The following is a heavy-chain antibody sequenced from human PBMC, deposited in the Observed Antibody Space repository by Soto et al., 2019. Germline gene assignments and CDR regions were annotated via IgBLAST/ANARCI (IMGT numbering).Heavy chain of an antibody. D-gene: IGHD4-4*01. CDR2: ISTAHSDI. J-gene: IGHJ6*02. Sequence: ASVKVSCKASGYTFTSYGISWVRQAPGQGLEWMGWISTAHSDIGYAQKFQGRVTMTTDTSTSTAYMEKSSLRSEDTAVYFCASSYSNYSRIDYYYYGMDVWGQGTTVTVSS. CDR1: GYTFTSYG. V-gene: IGHV1-18*01. CDR3: ASSYSNYSRIDYYYYGMDV.